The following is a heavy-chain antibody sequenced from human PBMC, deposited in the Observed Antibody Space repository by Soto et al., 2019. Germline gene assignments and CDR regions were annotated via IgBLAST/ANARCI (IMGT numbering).Heavy chain of an antibody. J-gene: IGHJ6*02. CDR1: GGTFSSYA. Sequence: QVQLVQSGAEVKKPGSSVKVSCKASGGTFSSYAISWVRQAPGQGLEWMGGIIPIFGTANYAQKFQGRVXIXGXXSTSTAYMELSSLRSEDTAVYYCAGGGVVYYGMDVWGQGTTVTVSS. D-gene: IGHD3-3*01. CDR3: AGGGVVYYGMDV. CDR2: IIPIFGTA. V-gene: IGHV1-69*12.